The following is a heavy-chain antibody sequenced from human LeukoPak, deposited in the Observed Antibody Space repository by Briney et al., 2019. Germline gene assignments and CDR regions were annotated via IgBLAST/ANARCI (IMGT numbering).Heavy chain of an antibody. D-gene: IGHD4/OR15-4a*01. Sequence: GASVKVSCKASGYTFTGYYMHWVRQAPGQGLEWMGWINPNSGGTNYAQKFQGRVTTTRDTSISTAYMELSRLRSDDTAVYYCARLTGGVQPFDYWGQGTLVTVSS. CDR3: ARLTGGVQPFDY. CDR1: GYTFTGYY. J-gene: IGHJ4*02. CDR2: INPNSGGT. V-gene: IGHV1-2*02.